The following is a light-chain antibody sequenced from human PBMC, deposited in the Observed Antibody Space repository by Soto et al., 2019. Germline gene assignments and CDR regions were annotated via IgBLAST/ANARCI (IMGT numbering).Light chain of an antibody. Sequence: DIQLTQSPSSLSASVGDTVTVTCRASQGIGKDLDWYQHKPGKAPKRLIYAASSLQSGAPSRFSGSGSGTEFTLTISSLQPEDFATYYCLQHNSYPHAFGQGTKLEV. CDR3: LQHNSYPHA. CDR1: QGIGKD. J-gene: IGKJ2*01. V-gene: IGKV1-17*01. CDR2: AAS.